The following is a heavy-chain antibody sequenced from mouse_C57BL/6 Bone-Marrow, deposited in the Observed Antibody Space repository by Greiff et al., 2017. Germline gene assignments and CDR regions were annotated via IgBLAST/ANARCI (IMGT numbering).Heavy chain of an antibody. Sequence: QVQLQQPGAELVMPGASVKLSCKASGYTFTSYWMHWVKQRPGQGLEWIGEIDPSDSYTNYNQKFKGKSTWTVDKSSSTAYMQLSSLTSEDSAVYYCAREVWSFAYWGQGTLVTVSA. CDR1: GYTFTSYW. D-gene: IGHD1-1*02. J-gene: IGHJ3*01. CDR2: IDPSDSYT. CDR3: AREVWSFAY. V-gene: IGHV1-69*01.